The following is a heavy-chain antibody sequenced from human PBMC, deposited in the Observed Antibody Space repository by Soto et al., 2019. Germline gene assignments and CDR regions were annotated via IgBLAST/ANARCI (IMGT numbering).Heavy chain of an antibody. CDR1: GFTFSSYA. J-gene: IGHJ6*02. V-gene: IGHV3-30-3*01. CDR3: ARGDNQYYYDSSGEYGMDV. Sequence: SLRLSRAASGFTFSSYAMHWVRQAPGKGLEWVAVISYDGSNKYYADSVKGRFTISRDNSKNTLYLQMNSLRAEDTAVYYCARGDNQYYYDSSGEYGMDVWGQGTTVTVSS. D-gene: IGHD3-22*01. CDR2: ISYDGSNK.